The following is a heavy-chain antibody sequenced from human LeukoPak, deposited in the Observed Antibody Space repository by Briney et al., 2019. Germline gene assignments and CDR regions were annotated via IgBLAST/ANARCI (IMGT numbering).Heavy chain of an antibody. CDR3: ARLRYGVVDC. D-gene: IGHD3-10*01. CDR1: GGSFSGYY. CDR2: INHSGST. Sequence: PSETLSLTCAVYGGSFSGYYWSWIRQPPGKGLEWIGEINHSGSTNYNPSLKSRVTISVDTSKNQFSLKLSSVTAADTAVYYCARLRYGVVDCWGQGTLVTVSS. J-gene: IGHJ4*02. V-gene: IGHV4-34*01.